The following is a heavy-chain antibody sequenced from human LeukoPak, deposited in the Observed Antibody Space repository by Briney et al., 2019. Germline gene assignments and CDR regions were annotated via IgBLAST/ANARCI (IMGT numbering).Heavy chain of an antibody. CDR1: GFTFSSYS. V-gene: IGHV3-21*01. J-gene: IGHJ4*02. CDR2: ISSSSYI. CDR3: ARDDSRYGSGRGSY. Sequence: GGSLRLSCAASGFTFSSYSMNWVRQAPGKGLEWVPSISSSSYIYYADSVKGRFTISRDNAKNSLYLQMNGLRAEDTAVYYCARDDSRYGSGRGSYWGQGTLVTVSS. D-gene: IGHD3-10*01.